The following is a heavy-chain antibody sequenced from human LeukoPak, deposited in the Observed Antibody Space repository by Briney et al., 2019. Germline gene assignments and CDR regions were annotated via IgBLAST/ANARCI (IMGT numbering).Heavy chain of an antibody. CDR3: ARSTMVRGIMDYYYGMDV. D-gene: IGHD3-10*01. CDR1: GFTFSSYS. Sequence: GGSLRLSCAASGFTFSSYSMNWVRQAPGKGLEWVSSISGSGIYIHYTDSVKGRYTISRDNAKNSLYLQMNSLRAEDTAVYYCARSTMVRGIMDYYYGMDVWGKGTTVTVSS. V-gene: IGHV3-21*01. CDR2: ISGSGIYI. J-gene: IGHJ6*04.